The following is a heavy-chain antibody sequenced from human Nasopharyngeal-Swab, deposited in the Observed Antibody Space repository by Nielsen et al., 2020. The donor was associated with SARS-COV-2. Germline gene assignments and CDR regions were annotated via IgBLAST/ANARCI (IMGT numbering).Heavy chain of an antibody. CDR2: ISSSGDYI. J-gene: IGHJ4*02. V-gene: IGHV3-21*06. Sequence: LSLTCAVSGFSFSNFGMHWVRQAPGKGLEWVSAISSSGDYIYYAPSLKGRFTISRDNAKNSVYLQMNSLRAEDTAVYYCASDSPAMFAYWGQGTLVTVSS. CDR3: ASDSPAMFAY. CDR1: GFSFSNFG. D-gene: IGHD3-10*02.